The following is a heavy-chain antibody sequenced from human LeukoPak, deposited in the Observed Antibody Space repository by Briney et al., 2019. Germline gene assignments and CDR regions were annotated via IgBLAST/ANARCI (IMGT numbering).Heavy chain of an antibody. CDR3: ARERNLGIAVAGTIFDY. D-gene: IGHD6-19*01. Sequence: HPGGSLRLSCAASGFTFSSYAMSWVRQAPGKGLEWVSAISGSGGSTYYADSVKGRFTISRDNSKNTLYLQMNSLRAEDTAVYYCARERNLGIAVAGTIFDYWGQGTLVTVSS. V-gene: IGHV3-23*01. J-gene: IGHJ4*02. CDR1: GFTFSSYA. CDR2: ISGSGGST.